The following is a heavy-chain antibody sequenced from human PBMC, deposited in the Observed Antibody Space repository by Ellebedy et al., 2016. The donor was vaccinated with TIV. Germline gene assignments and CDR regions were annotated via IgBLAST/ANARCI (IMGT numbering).Heavy chain of an antibody. V-gene: IGHV1-69*01. Sequence: AASVKVSCKASGGPFSKNAVTWVRPAPGQGLEWMGGIIPISDSTNYAHQFQGRVTIIADRSTSTATLELGSLRSDDTAVYYCAASSFYGTMILHWGQGTLVTVSS. J-gene: IGHJ4*02. CDR3: AASSFYGTMILH. CDR1: GGPFSKNA. CDR2: IIPISDST. D-gene: IGHD3-22*01.